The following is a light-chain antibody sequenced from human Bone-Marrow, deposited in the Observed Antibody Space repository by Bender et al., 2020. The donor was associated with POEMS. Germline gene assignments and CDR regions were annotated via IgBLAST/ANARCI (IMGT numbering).Light chain of an antibody. CDR2: DTT. J-gene: IGLJ2*01. CDR3: QVWDSSGDRVV. V-gene: IGLV3-21*02. Sequence: SYVLTQSPSVSVAPGQTARLACGGSNIGIKSVHWYHQKPGQAPVVVVHDTTDRASGIPERFSGSNSQHTATLIISRVEAGDEADYYCQVWDSSGDRVVFGGGTKLTVL. CDR1: NIGIKS.